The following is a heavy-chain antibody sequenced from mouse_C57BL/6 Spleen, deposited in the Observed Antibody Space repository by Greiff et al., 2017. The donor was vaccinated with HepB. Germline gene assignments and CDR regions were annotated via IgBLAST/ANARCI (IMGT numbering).Heavy chain of an antibody. Sequence: VQLQQSGAELVRPGTSVKVSCKASGYAFTNYLIEWVKQRPGQGLEWIGVINPGSGGTNYNEKFKGKATLTADKSSSTAYMQLSSLTSEDSAVYFCARSGRGYEFAYWGQGTLVTVSA. CDR2: INPGSGGT. V-gene: IGHV1-54*01. CDR1: GYAFTNYL. CDR3: ARSGRGYEFAY. J-gene: IGHJ3*01. D-gene: IGHD2-2*01.